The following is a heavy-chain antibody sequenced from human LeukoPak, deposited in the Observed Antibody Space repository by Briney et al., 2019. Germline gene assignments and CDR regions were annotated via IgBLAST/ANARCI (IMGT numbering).Heavy chain of an antibody. CDR3: ARRGLANWDTDY. CDR1: GSIFTSYW. V-gene: IGHV5-51*01. Sequence: GASLQISGECSGSIFTSYWIGWGRQLAGKGLEWMGIIYPGDSDTKDSPSLQGQVTISADKYNSTAYLQWSSLKASDTAMYYCARRGLANWDTDYWGQGTLVTVSS. D-gene: IGHD7-27*01. CDR2: IYPGDSDT. J-gene: IGHJ4*02.